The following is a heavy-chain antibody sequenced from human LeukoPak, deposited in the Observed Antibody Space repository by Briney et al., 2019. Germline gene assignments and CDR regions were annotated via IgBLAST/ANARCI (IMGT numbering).Heavy chain of an antibody. Sequence: SVKVSCKASGATFSSYAISWVRQAPGQGLEWMGGIIPIFGTANYAQKFQGRVTITADKSTSTAYMELSSLRSEDTAVYYCARDHRGIAADWFDPWGQGTLVTVSS. J-gene: IGHJ5*02. CDR3: ARDHRGIAADWFDP. D-gene: IGHD6-13*01. CDR1: GATFSSYA. V-gene: IGHV1-69*06. CDR2: IIPIFGTA.